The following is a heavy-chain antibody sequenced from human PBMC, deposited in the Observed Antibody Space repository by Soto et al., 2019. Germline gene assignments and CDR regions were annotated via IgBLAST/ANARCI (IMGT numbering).Heavy chain of an antibody. CDR1: GYTFTSYA. CDR3: ARHHGPTTSENWFDP. Sequence: ASVKVSCKASGYTFTSYAMHWVRQAPGQGLEWMGWISTYSGDTKYAQKFQGRVTMTTDTSTTTAYLELRSLRSDDTAVYYCARHHGPTTSENWFDPWGQGTLVTVS. J-gene: IGHJ5*02. CDR2: ISTYSGDT. D-gene: IGHD5-12*01. V-gene: IGHV1-18*01.